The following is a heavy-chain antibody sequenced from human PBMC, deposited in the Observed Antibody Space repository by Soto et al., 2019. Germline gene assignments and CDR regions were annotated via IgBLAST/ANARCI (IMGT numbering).Heavy chain of an antibody. V-gene: IGHV1-69*13. Sequence: SVKVSCKASGGTFSSYAISWVRQAPGQGLEWMGGIIPIFGTANYAQKFQGRVTITADESTSTAYMELSSLRAEDTAIYYCAKGQSHDYADPGSGYWGQGTLVTVSS. CDR1: GGTFSSYA. CDR3: AKGQSHDYADPGSGY. CDR2: IIPIFGTA. D-gene: IGHD4-17*01. J-gene: IGHJ4*02.